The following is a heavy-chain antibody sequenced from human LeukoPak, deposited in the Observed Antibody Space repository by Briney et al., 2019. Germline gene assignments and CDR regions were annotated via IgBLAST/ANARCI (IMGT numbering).Heavy chain of an antibody. D-gene: IGHD4-17*01. V-gene: IGHV3-48*03. CDR3: ATLPYYGDYVDDAFDI. Sequence: GGSLRLSCAASGFNFNTYEMNWVRQAPGKGLEWVSYICGRGTTKYYADSVKGRFTISRDSAENSLYLQMNSLRAEDTAVYYCATLPYYGDYVDDAFDIWGQGTMVTVSS. CDR2: ICGRGTTK. CDR1: GFNFNTYE. J-gene: IGHJ3*02.